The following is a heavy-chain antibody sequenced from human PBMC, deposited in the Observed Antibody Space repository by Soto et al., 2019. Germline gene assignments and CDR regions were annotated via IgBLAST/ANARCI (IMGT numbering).Heavy chain of an antibody. J-gene: IGHJ6*02. CDR3: ARGPLVREGATAYYYGMDV. CDR1: GDSVSSNSAA. CDR2: TYYRSKWYN. D-gene: IGHD1-26*01. Sequence: SQTLSLTCAIPGDSVSSNSAAWNLIRQCPSRGLEWLGRTYYRSKWYNDYAVSVKSRITINPDTYKNQFSLQLNSVTPEDTAVYYCARGPLVREGATAYYYGMDVWGQGTTVTGSS. V-gene: IGHV6-1*01.